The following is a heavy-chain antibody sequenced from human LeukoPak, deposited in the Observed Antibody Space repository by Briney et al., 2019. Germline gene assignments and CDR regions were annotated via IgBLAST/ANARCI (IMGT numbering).Heavy chain of an antibody. J-gene: IGHJ6*03. CDR2: ITGSGRYT. D-gene: IGHD4/OR15-4a*01. V-gene: IGHV3-23*01. CDR3: ARGPLTSSNYYMDV. Sequence: GGPLRLSCAASGFIFDSHAMNWVRQAPGKGLEWISAITGSGRYTYYKDSVEGRFTISRDNSKNTLFLQMSSLRAEDTAVYYCARGPLTSSNYYMDVWGRGTTVTVSS. CDR1: GFIFDSHA.